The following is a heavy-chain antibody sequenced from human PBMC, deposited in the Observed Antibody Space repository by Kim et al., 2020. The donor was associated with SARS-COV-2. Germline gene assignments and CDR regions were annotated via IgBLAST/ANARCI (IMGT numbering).Heavy chain of an antibody. Sequence: GGSLRLSCAASGFTFSSYWMSWVRQAPGKGLEWVANIKQDGSEKYYVDSVKGRFTISRDNAKNSLYLQMNSLRAEDTAVYYCARAMIVVVDPMYYFDYWGQGTLVTVSS. CDR2: IKQDGSEK. J-gene: IGHJ4*02. CDR1: GFTFSSYW. D-gene: IGHD3-22*01. CDR3: ARAMIVVVDPMYYFDY. V-gene: IGHV3-7*03.